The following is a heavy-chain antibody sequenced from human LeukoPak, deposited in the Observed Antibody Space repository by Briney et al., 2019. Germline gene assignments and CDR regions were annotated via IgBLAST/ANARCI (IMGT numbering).Heavy chain of an antibody. CDR3: AKDTTYYGSGRTYYFDY. Sequence: PGGSLRLSCAASGFTFSSYGMHWVRQAPGKGLEWVAVISYDESNKYHADSVKGRFTISRDNSKNTLYLQMNSLRAEDTAVYYCAKDTTYYGSGRTYYFDYWGQGTLVTVSS. J-gene: IGHJ4*02. V-gene: IGHV3-30*18. D-gene: IGHD3-10*01. CDR1: GFTFSSYG. CDR2: ISYDESNK.